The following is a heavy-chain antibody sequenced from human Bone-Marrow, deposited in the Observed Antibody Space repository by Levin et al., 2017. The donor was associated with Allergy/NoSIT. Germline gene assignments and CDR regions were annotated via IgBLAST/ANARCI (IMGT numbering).Heavy chain of an antibody. Sequence: ASVKVSCKASGYTFNDYYIHWVRQAPGQGLEWMGWINPYTGATHYSQEFQGRVTMTRDTSISTLYMDLSGLKSDDTALYYCARDYSGDYEVGVGWLDLWGQGTLVTVTS. CDR3: ARDYSGDYEVGVGWLDL. V-gene: IGHV1-2*02. CDR1: GYTFNDYY. J-gene: IGHJ5*02. D-gene: IGHD4-17*01. CDR2: INPYTGAT.